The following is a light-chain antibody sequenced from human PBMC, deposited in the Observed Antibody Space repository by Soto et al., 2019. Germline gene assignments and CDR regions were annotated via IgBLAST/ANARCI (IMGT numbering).Light chain of an antibody. CDR1: QSVSSN. CDR2: GAS. CDR3: QQYNNWPTLT. Sequence: EIVMTQSPATLSVSPGERATLSCRASQSVSSNLAWYQQKPGQAPRLLIYGASTRATGIQARFSGSGSGTEFTLTISSLQSEDFAVYYCQQYNNWPTLTFGGGTKGEIK. V-gene: IGKV3-15*01. J-gene: IGKJ4*01.